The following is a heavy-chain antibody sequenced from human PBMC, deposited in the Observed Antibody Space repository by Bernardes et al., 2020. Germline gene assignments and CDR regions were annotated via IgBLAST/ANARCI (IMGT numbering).Heavy chain of an antibody. Sequence: GGSLRLSCAASGFTFSNYGMHWVRQAPGKGLEWVALTLYDGSKTYYADSVKGRFTISRDNSKNTLYLQMNSLRAEDTAVYYCAKLRTVRWEKDTFDVWGQGTMVTVAS. CDR2: TLYDGSKT. CDR3: AKLRTVRWEKDTFDV. D-gene: IGHD1-26*01. J-gene: IGHJ3*01. V-gene: IGHV3-30*18. CDR1: GFTFSNYG.